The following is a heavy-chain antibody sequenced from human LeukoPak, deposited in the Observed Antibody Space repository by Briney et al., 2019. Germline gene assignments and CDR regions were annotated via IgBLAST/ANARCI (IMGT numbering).Heavy chain of an antibody. CDR1: GGSISSSSYY. V-gene: IGHV4-39*01. J-gene: IGHJ4*02. CDR2: IYHSGST. D-gene: IGHD3-10*01. CDR3: ASLLPSFGFSFPFDY. Sequence: SETLSLTCTVSGGSISSSSYYWGWLRQPPGTGLEWIGSIYHSGSTYYNPSLKSRVTISVDTSKNQFSLKPSSVTAADTAVYYCASLLPSFGFSFPFDYWGQGTLVTVSS.